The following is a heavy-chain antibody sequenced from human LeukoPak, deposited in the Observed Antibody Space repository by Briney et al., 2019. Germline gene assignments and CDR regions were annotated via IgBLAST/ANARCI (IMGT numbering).Heavy chain of an antibody. D-gene: IGHD6-19*01. Sequence: GSLRPSCAASGFPVSSNYMSWVRQAPGKGLEWVSVIYSGGSTYYADSVKGRFTISRDNAKKSLYLQMNSLRGDDTAIYYCAGGNGWLIDLWGQGTLVTVSS. CDR3: AGGNGWLIDL. CDR2: IYSGGST. CDR1: GFPVSSNY. V-gene: IGHV3-53*01. J-gene: IGHJ4*02.